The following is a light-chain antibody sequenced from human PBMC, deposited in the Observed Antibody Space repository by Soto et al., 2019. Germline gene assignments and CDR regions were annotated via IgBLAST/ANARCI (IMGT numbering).Light chain of an antibody. V-gene: IGKV1-39*01. Sequence: DIQMTQSPSPLSASVGDRVIITCRASQSIRTYLNWYQQKPGTAPKLLIYAASNLQSGVPSRFSGSGSGTDFTLTISNLQPEDFATYYCQQSYSTPRTFGQGTKVDIK. CDR1: QSIRTY. CDR2: AAS. CDR3: QQSYSTPRT. J-gene: IGKJ1*01.